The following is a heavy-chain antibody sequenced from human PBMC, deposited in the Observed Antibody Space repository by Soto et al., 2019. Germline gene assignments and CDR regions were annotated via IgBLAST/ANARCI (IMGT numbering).Heavy chain of an antibody. CDR1: GGSISSYY. CDR3: ARESVPGGSNWLDP. J-gene: IGHJ5*02. V-gene: IGHV4-59*01. D-gene: IGHD2-15*01. CDR2: IYYSGST. Sequence: PSETLSLTCTVSGGSISSYYWSWIRQPPGKGLEWIGYIYYSGSTNYNPSLKSRVTISVDTSKNQFSLKLSSVTAADTAVYYCARESVPGGSNWLDPWGQGTLVTVSS.